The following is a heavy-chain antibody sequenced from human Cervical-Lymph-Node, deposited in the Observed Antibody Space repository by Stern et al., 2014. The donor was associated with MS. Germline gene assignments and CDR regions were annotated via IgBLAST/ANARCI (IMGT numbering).Heavy chain of an antibody. Sequence: VQLVESGGGVVQPGRSLRLSCAASGFDFTRYSLHWVRQAPGKGLEWVAAISHDGRNTDYADAVKGRFTISRDKSKNTLYLQMNSLSAEDTAVYYCARDRGYCSGGTCYSDGFDIWGQGTMVTVSS. J-gene: IGHJ3*02. CDR2: ISHDGRNT. D-gene: IGHD2-15*01. CDR3: ARDRGYCSGGTCYSDGFDI. CDR1: GFDFTRYS. V-gene: IGHV3-30*03.